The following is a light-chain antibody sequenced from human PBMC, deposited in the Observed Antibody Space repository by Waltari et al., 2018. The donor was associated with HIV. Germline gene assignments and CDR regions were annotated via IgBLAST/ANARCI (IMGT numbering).Light chain of an antibody. V-gene: IGKV1-39*01. J-gene: IGKJ1*01. CDR1: QAIKTY. CDR2: DAT. CDR3: QQSFSTPWT. Sequence: DIKMTQSPSSLSAYMGNRITINCRASQAIKTYLKWYAQKPGEAPKLLIFDATRLHTWVTSRFSGTGTGTHFSLTISSLQPEDSGTYYCQQSFSTPWTFGQGTKV.